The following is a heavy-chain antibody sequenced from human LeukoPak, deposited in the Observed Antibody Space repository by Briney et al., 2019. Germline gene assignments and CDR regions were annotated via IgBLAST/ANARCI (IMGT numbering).Heavy chain of an antibody. V-gene: IGHV3-74*03. CDR3: ASAPFSVFGVVS. Sequence: GGSLRLSCAASGFTFSTYWTHWVRQGPGKSLVWVSRISTDGSITTYADSVRGRFTISRDNAENTLYLQMKSLTAEDTAIYFCASAPFSVFGVVSWGQGTLVTVSS. J-gene: IGHJ5*02. CDR2: ISTDGSIT. CDR1: GFTFSTYW. D-gene: IGHD3-3*01.